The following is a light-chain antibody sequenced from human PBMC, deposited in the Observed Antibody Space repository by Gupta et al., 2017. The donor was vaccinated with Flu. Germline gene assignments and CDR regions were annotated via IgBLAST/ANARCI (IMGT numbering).Light chain of an antibody. CDR2: KAS. J-gene: IGKJ4*01. Sequence: DIKMTQSPSTLYASVGDRVTITCRASQSISSCLAWYQQKPGAAPKLFIYKASNVEIGVPLRFSGCGSEIEFTLTSRGLQDDDFAYYYHQQHNRYVTFGRGTKVDIK. CDR3: QQHNRYVT. CDR1: QSISSC. V-gene: IGKV1-5*03.